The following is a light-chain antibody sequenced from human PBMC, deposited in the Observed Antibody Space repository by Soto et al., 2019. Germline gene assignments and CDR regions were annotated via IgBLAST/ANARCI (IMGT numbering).Light chain of an antibody. V-gene: IGKV3-20*01. CDR2: GAS. CDR1: QSVSSSY. J-gene: IGKJ3*01. Sequence: EMVLTQSPGTLSLSPGERATLSGRASQSVSSSYLAWYQQKPGQAPRLLIYGASSRATGIPDRLSGSGSGTDFTLTISRLEPEDFAVYYCQQYGSSPQFTFGPGTKVDIK. CDR3: QQYGSSPQFT.